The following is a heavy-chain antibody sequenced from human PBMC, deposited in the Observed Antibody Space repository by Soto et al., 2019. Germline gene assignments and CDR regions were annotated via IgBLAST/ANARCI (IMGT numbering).Heavy chain of an antibody. CDR1: GFIFDDYT. CDR2: IKWDGSQT. J-gene: IGHJ4*02. Sequence: EVQLVESGGIVVQPGGSLRLSCAASGFIFDDYTMHWVRQGPGKGLEWVALIKWDGSQTEYGDFVRGRFTISRDNSRNSLYLQMNNLRSEDTALYYCATELNIAVVGALGYWGQGTRVIVSS. V-gene: IGHV3-43*01. CDR3: ATELNIAVVGALGY. D-gene: IGHD6-19*01.